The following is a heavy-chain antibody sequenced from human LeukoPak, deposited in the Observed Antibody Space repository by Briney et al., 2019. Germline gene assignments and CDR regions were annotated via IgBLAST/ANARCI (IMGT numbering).Heavy chain of an antibody. Sequence: GASVKVSCKASGYTFTSYAMNWVRQAPGQGLEWMGWINTNTGNPTYAQGFTGRFVFSLDTSVSTAYLQISSLKAEDTAVYYCARDYLDYSSGYPEGDAFDIWGQGTMVTVSS. CDR2: INTNTGNP. CDR3: ARDYLDYSSGYPEGDAFDI. V-gene: IGHV7-4-1*02. CDR1: GYTFTSYA. J-gene: IGHJ3*02. D-gene: IGHD3-22*01.